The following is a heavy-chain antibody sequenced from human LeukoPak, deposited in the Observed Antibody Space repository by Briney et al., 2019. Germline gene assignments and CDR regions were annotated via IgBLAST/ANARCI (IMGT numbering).Heavy chain of an antibody. J-gene: IGHJ6*02. CDR3: ARERITMIVVVPNDYYYGMDV. D-gene: IGHD3-22*01. V-gene: IGHV1-2*02. CDR2: INPNSGGT. CDR1: GYTFTGYY. Sequence: ASVKVSCKASGYTFTGYYMHWVRQAPGQGLEWMGWINPNSGGTNYAQKFQGRVTMTRDTSISTAYMELSGLRSDDTAVYYCARERITMIVVVPNDYYYGMDVWGQGTTVTVSS.